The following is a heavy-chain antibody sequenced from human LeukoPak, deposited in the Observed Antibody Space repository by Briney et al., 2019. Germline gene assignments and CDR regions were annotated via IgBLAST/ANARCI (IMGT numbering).Heavy chain of an antibody. Sequence: SGGSLRLSCAASGFTFSSYWMHWVRQAPGKGLVWVSRIHSDGRSADYADSVKGRFTISRDNSKNTLYLQMNSLRAEDTAVYYCAKDGSRIAVAGTHFFYYGMDVWGQGTTVTVSS. V-gene: IGHV3-74*01. J-gene: IGHJ6*02. D-gene: IGHD6-19*01. CDR1: GFTFSSYW. CDR3: AKDGSRIAVAGTHFFYYGMDV. CDR2: IHSDGRSA.